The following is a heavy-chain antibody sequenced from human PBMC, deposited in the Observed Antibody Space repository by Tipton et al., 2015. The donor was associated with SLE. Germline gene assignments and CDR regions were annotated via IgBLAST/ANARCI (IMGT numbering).Heavy chain of an antibody. CDR1: GFTVSTNY. CDR3: ARGGPMDSFEY. J-gene: IGHJ4*02. CDR2: IYSGGST. D-gene: IGHD2-2*03. V-gene: IGHV3-66*02. Sequence: SLRVSCAASGFTVSTNYMNWVRQAPGKVLQWVSIIYSGGSTDYADSVKGRFTVSRDNSKNTIYLHLNSLRVEDTAVYYCARGGPMDSFEYWGQGTLVNFSS.